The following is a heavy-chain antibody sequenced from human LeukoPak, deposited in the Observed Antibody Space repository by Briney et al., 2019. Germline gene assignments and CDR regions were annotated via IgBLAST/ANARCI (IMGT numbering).Heavy chain of an antibody. V-gene: IGHV1-46*01. J-gene: IGHJ5*02. CDR2: INPSGGST. Sequence: ASVKVSCKASGYTFTSYYMHWVRQAPGQGLEWMGIINPSGGSTSYAQKFQGRVTMTRDTSTSTVYMELSSLRSEDTAVYYCARAGRDMVRGVKKYNWFDPWGQGTLVTVSS. D-gene: IGHD3-10*01. CDR1: GYTFTSYY. CDR3: ARAGRDMVRGVKKYNWFDP.